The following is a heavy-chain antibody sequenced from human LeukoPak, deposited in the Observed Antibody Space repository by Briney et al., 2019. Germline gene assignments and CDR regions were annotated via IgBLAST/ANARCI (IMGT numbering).Heavy chain of an antibody. CDR2: INHSGMT. V-gene: IGHV4-34*01. CDR3: ARGSRMTNIGVLNAADF. J-gene: IGHJ4*02. D-gene: IGHD3-3*01. CDR1: GGSFSGLY. Sequence: SETLSLTCAVYGGSFSGLYWSWIRQTPGRGLEWIGEINHSGMTKYNPSLKSRVTMSVDTSKSQFSLKLTSVTAADTAMYFCARGSRMTNIGVLNAADFWGQGTLATVSS.